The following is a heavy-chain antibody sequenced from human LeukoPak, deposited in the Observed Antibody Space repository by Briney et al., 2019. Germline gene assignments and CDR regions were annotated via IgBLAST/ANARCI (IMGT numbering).Heavy chain of an antibody. V-gene: IGHV1-2*04. J-gene: IGHJ4*02. CDR1: GYTFTGYY. D-gene: IGHD2-21*02. CDR2: INPNSGGT. Sequence: ASVKVSYKASGYTFTGYYMHWVRQAPGQGLEWMGWINPNSGGTNYAQKFQGWVTMTRDTSISTAYMELSRLRSDDTAVYCCARARGPYGGDTDYWGQGTLVTVSS. CDR3: ARARGPYGGDTDY.